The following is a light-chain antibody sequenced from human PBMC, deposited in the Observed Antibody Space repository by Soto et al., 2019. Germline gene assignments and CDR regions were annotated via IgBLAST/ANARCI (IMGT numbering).Light chain of an antibody. V-gene: IGLV2-18*02. Sequence: QSALTQPPSVSGSHVQSVAISCTGTSSDVGSYNRVSWYQQPPGTAPKVMIYEVSNRPSGVPDRFSGSKSGNTASLTISGLQAEDEADYYCSSYTSSNTYVFGTGTKVTVL. CDR1: SSDVGSYNR. CDR2: EVS. CDR3: SSYTSSNTYV. J-gene: IGLJ1*01.